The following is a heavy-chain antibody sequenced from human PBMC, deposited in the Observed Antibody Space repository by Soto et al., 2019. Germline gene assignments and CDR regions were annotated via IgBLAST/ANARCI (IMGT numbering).Heavy chain of an antibody. D-gene: IGHD3-3*01. CDR2: IYTSGST. Sequence: SATLSLTCTVSGGSISSYYWSWIRQPAGKGLEWIGRIYTSGSTNYNPSLKSRVTMSVDTSKNQFSLKLSSVTAADTAVYYCARTGNLWSGYSDQLDYWGQGTLVTVSS. V-gene: IGHV4-4*07. CDR1: GGSISSYY. J-gene: IGHJ4*02. CDR3: ARTGNLWSGYSDQLDY.